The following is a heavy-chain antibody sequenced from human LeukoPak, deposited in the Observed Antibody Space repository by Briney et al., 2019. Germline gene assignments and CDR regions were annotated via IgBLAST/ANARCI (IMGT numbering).Heavy chain of an antibody. D-gene: IGHD3-10*01. CDR2: IIPIFGTA. CDR3: ARRRGYGEELFDY. J-gene: IGHJ4*02. Sequence: SVKVSCKASGGTFSSYAISWVRQAPGQGLEWMGGIIPIFGTANYAQKFQGRVTITADESTSTAYMELSSLRSEDTAVYYCARRRGYGEELFDYWGQGTLVTVSS. CDR1: GGTFSSYA. V-gene: IGHV1-69*13.